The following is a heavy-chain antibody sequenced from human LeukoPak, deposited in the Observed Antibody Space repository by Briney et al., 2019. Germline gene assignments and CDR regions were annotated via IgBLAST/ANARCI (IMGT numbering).Heavy chain of an antibody. J-gene: IGHJ5*02. V-gene: IGHV3-66*01. CDR3: ARYRPYGSLFDP. CDR1: GFTVSHNY. Sequence: GGSLRLSCAASGFTVSHNYMSWVRQAPGKGLEWVSVIYSGGSTYHADSVRGRFTISRDNSKNTLFLQMNSLRAEDTAVYYCARYRPYGSLFDPWGQGTLVAVSS. D-gene: IGHD4-17*01. CDR2: IYSGGST.